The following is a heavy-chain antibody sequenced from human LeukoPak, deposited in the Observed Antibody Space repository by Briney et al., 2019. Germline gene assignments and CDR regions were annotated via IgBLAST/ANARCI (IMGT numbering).Heavy chain of an antibody. CDR1: GFTFSRNS. CDR3: AKRRGLELLYYYYMDV. D-gene: IGHD1-7*01. J-gene: IGHJ6*03. V-gene: IGHV3-48*01. Sequence: PGGSLRLSCVASGFTFSRNSMNWVRQAPGKGLEWVSYISSSSSTIYYADSVKGRFTISRDNAKNSQYLQMNSLRAEDTAVYYCAKRRGLELLYYYYMDVWGKGTTVTVSS. CDR2: ISSSSSTI.